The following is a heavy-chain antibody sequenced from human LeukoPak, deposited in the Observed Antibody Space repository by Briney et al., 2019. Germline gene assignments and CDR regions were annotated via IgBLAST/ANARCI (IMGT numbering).Heavy chain of an antibody. Sequence: ASVKVPCKASGYTFTSYGISWVRQAPGQGLEWMGCISADNGDTNYAQNLQGRVTMTTDTSTSTAYMELRSLRSDDSAVYYCARTEIAVAGTGGDYYYYYGMDVWGQGTTVTVSS. CDR3: ARTEIAVAGTGGDYYYYYGMDV. CDR2: ISADNGDT. D-gene: IGHD6-13*01. CDR1: GYTFTSYG. J-gene: IGHJ6*02. V-gene: IGHV1-18*01.